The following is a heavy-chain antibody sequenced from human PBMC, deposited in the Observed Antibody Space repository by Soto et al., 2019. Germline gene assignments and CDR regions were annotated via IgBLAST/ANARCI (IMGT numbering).Heavy chain of an antibody. CDR1: GFTFSSYA. J-gene: IGHJ4*02. Sequence: PGGSLRLSCAASGFTFSSYAMHWVRQAPGKGLEWVAVISYDGSNKYYADSVKGRFTISRDNSKNTLYLQMNSLRAEDTAVYYCARDIEAAGLWGQGTLVTVSS. CDR3: ARDIEAAGL. V-gene: IGHV3-30-3*01. D-gene: IGHD6-13*01. CDR2: ISYDGSNK.